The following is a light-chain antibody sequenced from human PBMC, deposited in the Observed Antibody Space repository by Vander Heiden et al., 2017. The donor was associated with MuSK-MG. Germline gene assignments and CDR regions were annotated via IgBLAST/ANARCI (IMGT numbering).Light chain of an antibody. J-gene: IGKJ4*01. Sequence: VMTRSPATLSVSPGERATLSCRASQSVTTNLAWYQQKPGQAPRLLIYAASIGATGTPARFSGSWPGKEFTLTISSLHSEDFAVYYCQQYNTWPPLTFGGGTKVEMK. V-gene: IGKV3-15*01. CDR3: QQYNTWPPLT. CDR2: AAS. CDR1: QSVTTN.